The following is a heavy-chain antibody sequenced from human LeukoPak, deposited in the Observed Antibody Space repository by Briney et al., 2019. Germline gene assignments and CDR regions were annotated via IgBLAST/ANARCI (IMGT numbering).Heavy chain of an antibody. CDR2: ISSSSSYI. Sequence: GGSLRLSCAASGFTFNTYSMNWVRQAPGKGLEWVSSISSSSSYIYYADSVEGRFTISRDNAKNSLYLQMNSLRAEDTALYYCARSISGCPKGAFDIWGQGTMVTVSS. CDR3: ARSISGCPKGAFDI. J-gene: IGHJ3*02. D-gene: IGHD6-19*01. V-gene: IGHV3-21*01. CDR1: GFTFNTYS.